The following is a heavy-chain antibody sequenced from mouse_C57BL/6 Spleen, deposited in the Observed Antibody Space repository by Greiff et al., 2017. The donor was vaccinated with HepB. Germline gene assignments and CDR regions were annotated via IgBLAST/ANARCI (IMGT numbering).Heavy chain of an antibody. V-gene: IGHV1-55*01. Sequence: QVQLQQPGAELVKPGASVKMSCKASGYTFTSYWITWVKQRPGQGLEWIGDIYPGSGSTNYNEKFKSKATLTVDTSSSTAYTQLSSLTSEDSAVYYCARTLYYGSSPWYFDVWGTGTTVTVSS. CDR1: GYTFTSYW. CDR2: IYPGSGST. CDR3: ARTLYYGSSPWYFDV. D-gene: IGHD1-1*01. J-gene: IGHJ1*03.